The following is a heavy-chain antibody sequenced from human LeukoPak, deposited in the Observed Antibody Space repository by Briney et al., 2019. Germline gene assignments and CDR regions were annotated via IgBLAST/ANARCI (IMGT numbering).Heavy chain of an antibody. V-gene: IGHV1-69*11. CDR2: IIPILGTA. Sequence: ASVKVSCKASGGTFSSYAISWVRQAPGQGLEWMGRIIPILGTANYAQKFQGRVTITTDESTSTAYMELSSLRSEDTAVYYCARDPSGYDFWFDPWGQGTLVTVSS. D-gene: IGHD5-12*01. CDR1: GGTFSSYA. CDR3: ARDPSGYDFWFDP. J-gene: IGHJ5*02.